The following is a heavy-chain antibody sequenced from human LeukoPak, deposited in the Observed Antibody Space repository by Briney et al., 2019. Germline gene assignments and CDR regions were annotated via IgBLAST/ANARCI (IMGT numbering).Heavy chain of an antibody. CDR1: GGSISSSSYY. D-gene: IGHD3-10*01. J-gene: IGHJ4*02. V-gene: IGHV4-61*02. CDR2: IYTSGST. CDR3: ARAGWGVTLDY. Sequence: SETLSLTCTVSGGSISSSSYYWGWIRQPPGKGLEWIGRIYTSGSTNYNPSLKSRVTISVDTPKNQFSLKLSSVTAADTAVYYCARAGWGVTLDYWGQGTLVTVSS.